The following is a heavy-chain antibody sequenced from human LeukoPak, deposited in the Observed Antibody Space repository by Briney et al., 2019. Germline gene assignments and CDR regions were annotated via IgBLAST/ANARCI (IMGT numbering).Heavy chain of an antibody. CDR2: VNRVGYT. Sequence: SETLSLTCAVHGASFSGYSWSWIRQSPGKGLEWIGEVNRVGYTIYNPSLQSRVTISIDTSTTQFSLRLTSVTVADTAVYFCARERVVSDYNWFDPWSQGTLATVSS. D-gene: IGHD6-25*01. CDR3: ARERVVSDYNWFDP. V-gene: IGHV4-34*01. J-gene: IGHJ5*02. CDR1: GASFSGYS.